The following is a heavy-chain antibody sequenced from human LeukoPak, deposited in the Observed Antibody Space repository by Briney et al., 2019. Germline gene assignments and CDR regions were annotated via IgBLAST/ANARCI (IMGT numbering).Heavy chain of an antibody. CDR3: AKDRSSGSYVYWYFDL. CDR1: GFTFSSYA. D-gene: IGHD1-26*01. V-gene: IGHV3-23*01. J-gene: IGHJ2*01. CDR2: ISGSGGST. Sequence: GASLRLSCAASGFTFSSYAMSWVRQAPGKGLEWVSAISGSGGSTYYADSVKGRFTISRDNSKNTLYLQMNSLRAEDTAVYYCAKDRSSGSYVYWYFDLWGRGTLVTVSS.